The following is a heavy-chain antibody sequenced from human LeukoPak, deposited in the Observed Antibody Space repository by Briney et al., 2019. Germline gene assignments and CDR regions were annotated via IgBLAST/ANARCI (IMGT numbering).Heavy chain of an antibody. D-gene: IGHD2-21*01. CDR1: GVTLSSFA. V-gene: IGHV3-23*01. J-gene: IGHJ4*02. Sequence: GGSLRLSCAASGVTLSSFAMSWARQAPGKGLEWVSGISSSGSGDNTYYADSVKGRFTISRDNSKNTLYPQMNSLRAEDTAVYYCAKAVAYGHFDYWGQGTLVTVSS. CDR2: ISSSGSGDNT. CDR3: AKAVAYGHFDY.